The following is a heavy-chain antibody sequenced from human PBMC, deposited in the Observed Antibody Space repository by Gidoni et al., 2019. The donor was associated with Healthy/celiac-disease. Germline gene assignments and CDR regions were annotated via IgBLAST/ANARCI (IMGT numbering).Heavy chain of an antibody. Sequence: AASGFTFSSYAMHWVRQAPGKGLEWVAVISYDGSNKYYADSVKGRFTISRDNSKNTLYLQMNSLRAEDTAVYYCASGHDSSGYYYGHYFDYWGQGTLVTVSS. CDR1: GFTFSSYA. CDR3: ASGHDSSGYYYGHYFDY. V-gene: IGHV3-30*01. J-gene: IGHJ4*02. CDR2: ISYDGSNK. D-gene: IGHD3-22*01.